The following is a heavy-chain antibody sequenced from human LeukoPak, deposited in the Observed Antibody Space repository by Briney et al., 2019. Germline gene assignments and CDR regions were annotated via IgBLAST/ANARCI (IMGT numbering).Heavy chain of an antibody. D-gene: IGHD3-10*01. V-gene: IGHV1-2*04. CDR1: GYTFTGYY. J-gene: IGHJ6*02. Sequence: ASVKVSCKASGYTFTGYYMHWVRQAPGQGLEWMGWINPNSGGTNYAQKFQGWVPMTRDTSISTAYMELSRLRSDDTAVYYCARWKSVGWFGEDYGMDVWGQGTTVTVSS. CDR2: INPNSGGT. CDR3: ARWKSVGWFGEDYGMDV.